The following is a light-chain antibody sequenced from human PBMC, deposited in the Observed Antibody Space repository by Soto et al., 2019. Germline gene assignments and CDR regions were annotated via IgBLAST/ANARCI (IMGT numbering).Light chain of an antibody. J-gene: IGKJ2*03. V-gene: IGKV3-20*01. CDR1: QSVSSSI. Sequence: EIVLTQSPGTLSLSPGERATLSCIASQSVSSSILAWYQQKPGQAPRLLIYGASNRATGIPDRFRGSGSGTDFTLTISRLEPEDFAVYYCQQYGSSPPYSFGQGTKVDIK. CDR3: QQYGSSPPYS. CDR2: GAS.